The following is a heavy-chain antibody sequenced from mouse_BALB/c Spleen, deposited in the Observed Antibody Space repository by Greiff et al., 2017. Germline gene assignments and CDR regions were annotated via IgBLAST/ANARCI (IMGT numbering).Heavy chain of an antibody. J-gene: IGHJ3*01. D-gene: IGHD2-4*01. Sequence: VQLQQSGAELVQPGASVKMSCKASGFTFTSYWMHWVKQRPGQGLEWIGYINPSTSYTEYNQKFKDKATLTADKSSSTAYMQLSSLTSEDSADYYCANIYYDYCFAYWGQGTLVTVSA. CDR1: GFTFTSYW. CDR2: INPSTSYT. V-gene: IGHV1S26*01. CDR3: ANIYYDYCFAY.